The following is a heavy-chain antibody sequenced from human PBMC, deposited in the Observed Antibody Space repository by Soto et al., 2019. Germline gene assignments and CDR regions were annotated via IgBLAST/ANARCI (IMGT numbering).Heavy chain of an antibody. CDR1: GCSFTSYW. CDR2: IDPSDSYT. D-gene: IGHD2-21*02. J-gene: IGHJ4*02. CDR3: ARGGSMVTESYFDI. V-gene: IGHV5-10-1*01. Sequence: GKSLKISCKGSGCSFTSYWISWVRQMPGKGLEWMGRIDPSDSYTNYSPSFQGHVTISADKSISTAYMALDRLRSEDTGDYYCARGGSMVTESYFDIWGQGTLVTVSS.